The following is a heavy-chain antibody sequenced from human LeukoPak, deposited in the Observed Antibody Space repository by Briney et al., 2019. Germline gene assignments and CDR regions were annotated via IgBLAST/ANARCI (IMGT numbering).Heavy chain of an antibody. D-gene: IGHD3-22*01. V-gene: IGHV3-7*01. CDR2: IKQDGSEK. CDR3: ASHDSGYAFDI. CDR1: GFRFSSHW. J-gene: IGHJ3*02. Sequence: GGSLRLSCVASGFRFSSHWMSWVRHSPGKGLEWVANIKQDGSEKYYVDSVKGRFTISRDNAKNSLYLQMNSLRAEDTAVYYCASHDSGYAFDIWGQGTMVTVSS.